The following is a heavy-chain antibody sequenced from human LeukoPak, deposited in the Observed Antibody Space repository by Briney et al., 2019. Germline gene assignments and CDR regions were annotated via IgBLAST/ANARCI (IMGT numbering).Heavy chain of an antibody. CDR3: AKYHRTVADLNDAFDI. Sequence: PGESLRLSCAVSGFTFRSYAMSWVCQAPGKGLEWVSTTSGSGGNTYYADSVKGRFTISRDNSKNTLCLQMNSLSAEDTAVYYCAKYHRTVADLNDAFDIWGQGTTVTVSS. CDR1: GFTFRSYA. CDR2: TSGSGGNT. D-gene: IGHD6-19*01. J-gene: IGHJ3*02. V-gene: IGHV3-23*01.